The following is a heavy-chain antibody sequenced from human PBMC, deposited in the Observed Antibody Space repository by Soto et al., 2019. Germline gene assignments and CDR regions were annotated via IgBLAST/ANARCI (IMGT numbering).Heavy chain of an antibody. Sequence: ASVKVSCKVSGYTLTELSMHWVRQAPGKGLEWVGGFDPEDGETIYAQKFQGRVTMTEDTSTDTAYMELSSLRSEDTAVYYCATAPGYCSGGSCYSPYFDCWGQGTLVTVSS. D-gene: IGHD2-15*01. CDR3: ATAPGYCSGGSCYSPYFDC. CDR1: GYTLTELS. V-gene: IGHV1-24*01. J-gene: IGHJ4*02. CDR2: FDPEDGET.